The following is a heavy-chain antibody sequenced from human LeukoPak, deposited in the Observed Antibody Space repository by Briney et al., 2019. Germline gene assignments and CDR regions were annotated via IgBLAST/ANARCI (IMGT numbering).Heavy chain of an antibody. Sequence: GASVKVSCKASGYTFTGYYMHWVRQAPGQGLEWMGWINPNSGGTNYAQKFQGRVTMTRDTSISTAYMELSRLRSDDTAVYYCARWGPDYYYDSSGSPSTILLSHWGQGTLVTVSS. D-gene: IGHD3-22*01. V-gene: IGHV1-2*02. J-gene: IGHJ4*02. CDR3: ARWGPDYYYDSSGSPSTILLSH. CDR2: INPNSGGT. CDR1: GYTFTGYY.